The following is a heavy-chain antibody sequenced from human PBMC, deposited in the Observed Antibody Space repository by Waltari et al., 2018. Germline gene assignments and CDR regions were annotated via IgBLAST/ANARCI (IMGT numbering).Heavy chain of an antibody. CDR2: INQSGST. CDR1: GGSFSDYY. D-gene: IGHD6-13*01. Sequence: QVQLQQWGAGLVKPSETLSLTCAVYGGSFSDYYWSWTRQPPGKGLEWIGEINQSGSTKYNPSLKSRVTISVDRSKNQFSLNLRSVTAADTAVYYCASSSDAGDYWGQGTLDTVSS. CDR3: ASSSDAGDY. V-gene: IGHV4-34*01. J-gene: IGHJ4*02.